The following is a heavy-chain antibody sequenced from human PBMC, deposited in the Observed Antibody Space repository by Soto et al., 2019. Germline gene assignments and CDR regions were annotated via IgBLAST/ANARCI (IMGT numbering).Heavy chain of an antibody. D-gene: IGHD2-21*02. Sequence: QVHLVESGGGVVQPGKSLTLTCTASGFTFRSSGMHWVRQAPGKGLEWLAFLAYDGSQKFYADSVKGRFSISRDNTKNTLYLHMSSLTAEDTAIYYCAIVRVTDSPLDHWGPGTLVTVSS. CDR1: GFTFRSSG. CDR2: LAYDGSQK. V-gene: IGHV3-30*03. J-gene: IGHJ4*02. CDR3: AIVRVTDSPLDH.